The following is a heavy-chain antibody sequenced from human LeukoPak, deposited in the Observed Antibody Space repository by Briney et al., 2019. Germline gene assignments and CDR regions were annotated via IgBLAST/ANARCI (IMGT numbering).Heavy chain of an antibody. D-gene: IGHD3-10*01. Sequence: GGSLRLSCAASGFTFSSYAMSWVRXXXGXGLXWVSAISGSGGSTYCADSVKGRFTISRDNSKNTQYLQMNSLRAEDTAVYYCAKQRTYYYGSGYDYWGQGTLVTVSS. J-gene: IGHJ4*02. CDR3: AKQRTYYYGSGYDY. V-gene: IGHV3-23*01. CDR2: ISGSGGST. CDR1: GFTFSSYA.